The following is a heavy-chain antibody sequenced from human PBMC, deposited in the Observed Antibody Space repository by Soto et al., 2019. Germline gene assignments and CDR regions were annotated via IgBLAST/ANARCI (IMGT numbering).Heavy chain of an antibody. CDR1: GGSINSGGYC. D-gene: IGHD5-18*01. V-gene: IGHV4-31*03. CDR3: SRGILV. CDR2: ISSGGST. Sequence: QVQLQESGPGLVKPSQTLSLTCTVSGGSINSGGYCWSWIRQHPGKGLDWIGCISSGGSTSYNPSLKRRVTISVDTSKNQFSLTLTSVTASDTAVYSCSRGILVWGQGALITVSS. J-gene: IGHJ4*02.